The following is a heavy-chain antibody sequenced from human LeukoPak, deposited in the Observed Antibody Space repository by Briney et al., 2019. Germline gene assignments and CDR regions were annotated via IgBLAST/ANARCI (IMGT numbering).Heavy chain of an antibody. CDR1: GGSFIPYY. J-gene: IGHJ4*02. CDR2: INHSGST. CDR3: ARGGFYCGGDCYVDY. D-gene: IGHD2-21*02. Sequence: SETLSLTCAVSGGSFIPYYWSWIRQPPGKGLEWIGEINHSGSTNYNPSLKSRVTISVDTSKNQFSLKLISVTAADTAVYYCARGGFYCGGDCYVDYWGQGTLVTVSS. V-gene: IGHV4-34*01.